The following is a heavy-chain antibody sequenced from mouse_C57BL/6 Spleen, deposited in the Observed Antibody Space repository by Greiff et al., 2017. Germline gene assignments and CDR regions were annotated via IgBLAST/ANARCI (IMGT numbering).Heavy chain of an antibody. J-gene: IGHJ1*03. CDR1: GYTFTSYW. CDR2: IHPNSGST. V-gene: IGHV1-64*01. CDR3: AREGINWYFDV. Sequence: QVQLQQPGAELVKPGASVKLSCKASGYTFTSYWMHWVKQRPGQGLEWIGMIHPNSGSTNYNEKFKSKATLTVDKSSSTAYMKLSSLTSEDSAVYYCAREGINWYFDVWGTGTTVTVSS.